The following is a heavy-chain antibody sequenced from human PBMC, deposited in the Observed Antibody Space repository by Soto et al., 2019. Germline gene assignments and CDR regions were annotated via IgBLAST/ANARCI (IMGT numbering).Heavy chain of an antibody. CDR2: INHSEST. CDR3: SRDKITGLFDF. CDR1: GGSFSGYY. J-gene: IGHJ4*02. D-gene: IGHD2-8*02. V-gene: IGHV4-34*01. Sequence: QVQLQQWGAGLLKPSETLSITCAVYGGSFSGYYWTWIRQPPGTRLEWIGEINHSESTNYNPSLKSRVTISVDTSKNQFSLKLTSVTAADTAAYYCSRDKITGLFDFWGQGTLVTVSS.